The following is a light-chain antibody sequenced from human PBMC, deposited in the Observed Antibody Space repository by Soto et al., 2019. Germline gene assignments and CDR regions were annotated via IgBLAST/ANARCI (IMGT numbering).Light chain of an antibody. CDR2: GAS. Sequence: EIVMTQSPGTLSVSPGERATVSCRASQSVSNHLAWYQQKPGQAPRLLIYGASTRAIGIPARFSGSGSGTEFTLTISSLQSEDFAVYYCQQYNNWPPRTFGQRTKLEIK. J-gene: IGKJ2*01. CDR1: QSVSNH. CDR3: QQYNNWPPRT. V-gene: IGKV3-15*01.